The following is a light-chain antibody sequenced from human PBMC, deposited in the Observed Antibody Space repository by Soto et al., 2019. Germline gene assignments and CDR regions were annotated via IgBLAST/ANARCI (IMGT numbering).Light chain of an antibody. CDR1: QDIRSD. Sequence: AIQMTQSPSSLSASVGDRVTITCRASQDIRSDLGWYQQKPGEAPKLLIYAASSLHSAVPSRFSGSGSGTDFSLTISSPQPEDFATYFCLQDYDFPWTFGQGTKVEIK. CDR3: LQDYDFPWT. J-gene: IGKJ1*01. CDR2: AAS. V-gene: IGKV1-6*01.